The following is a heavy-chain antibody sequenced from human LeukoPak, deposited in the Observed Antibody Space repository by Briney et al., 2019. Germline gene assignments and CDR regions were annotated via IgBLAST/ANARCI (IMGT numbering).Heavy chain of an antibody. CDR2: IYYSGST. CDR1: GGSISSYY. V-gene: IGHV4-59*08. J-gene: IGHJ4*02. Sequence: PSETLSLTCTVSGGSISSYYWSWIRQTPGKGLEWIGYIYYSGSTNYNPSLKSRVNISVDTSKNQLSLKLSSVTAADTALYYCTSLYCSSTSCYLFHWGQGTLVTVSS. CDR3: TSLYCSSTSCYLFH. D-gene: IGHD2-2*01.